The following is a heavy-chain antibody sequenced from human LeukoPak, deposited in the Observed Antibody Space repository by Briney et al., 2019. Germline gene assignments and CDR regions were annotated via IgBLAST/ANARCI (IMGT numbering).Heavy chain of an antibody. CDR2: INPNSGGT. J-gene: IGHJ4*02. V-gene: IGHV1-2*02. CDR3: VGLYDWGRLDY. Sequence: ASVKVSCKTSGYTFTGYYLFWVRQAPGQGLEWMGWINPNSGGTNYAQKFQGRVTMTRDTSIRTAYMALSRLTSDDTAVYYCVGLYDWGRLDYWGQGTLVTVSS. D-gene: IGHD3-9*01. CDR1: GYTFTGYY.